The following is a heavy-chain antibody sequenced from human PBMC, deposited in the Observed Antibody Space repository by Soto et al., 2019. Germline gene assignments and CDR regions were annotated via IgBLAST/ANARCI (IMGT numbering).Heavy chain of an antibody. CDR1: GGSISSYY. CDR2: IYYSGST. CDR3: ARVGGSSWWDYYYYGMDV. D-gene: IGHD6-13*01. Sequence: SETLSLTCTVAGGSISSYYWSWIRQPPGKGLEWIGYIYYSGSTNYNPSLKSRVTISVDTSKNQFSLNLSSVTAADTAVYYCARVGGSSWWDYYYYGMDVWGQGTTVTVSS. J-gene: IGHJ6*02. V-gene: IGHV4-59*01.